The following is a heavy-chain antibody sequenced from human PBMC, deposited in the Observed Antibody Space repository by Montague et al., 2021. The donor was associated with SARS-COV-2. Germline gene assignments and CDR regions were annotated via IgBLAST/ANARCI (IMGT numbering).Heavy chain of an antibody. CDR3: ARARQDVVVPALGIGAYYYYYYMDV. V-gene: IGHV4-39*06. J-gene: IGHJ6*03. D-gene: IGHD2-2*01. CDR2: INHSGST. CDR1: GGSISSSSYY. Sequence: SETLSLTCTVSGGSISSSSYYWGWIRQPPGKGLEWIGEINHSGSTNYNPSLKSRVTISVDTSKNQFPLKLSSVTAADTAVYYCARARQDVVVPALGIGAYYYYYYMDVWGKGTTVTVSS.